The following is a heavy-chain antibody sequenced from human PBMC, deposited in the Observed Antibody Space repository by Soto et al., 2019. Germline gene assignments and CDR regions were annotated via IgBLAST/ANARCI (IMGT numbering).Heavy chain of an antibody. Sequence: QVQLVQSGAEVKKPGASVKVSCKTSGYTFAAYYIHWIRQAPGQGLEWMGWINPTSGSTVYAQNFQDRVTMTRKTAISPANMELRRLNSDDTAVYYCARDPDYGDYWGYFFDSWGQGTPVTVSS. V-gene: IGHV1-2*02. D-gene: IGHD4-17*01. CDR3: ARDPDYGDYWGYFFDS. J-gene: IGHJ4*02. CDR2: INPTSGST. CDR1: GYTFAAYY.